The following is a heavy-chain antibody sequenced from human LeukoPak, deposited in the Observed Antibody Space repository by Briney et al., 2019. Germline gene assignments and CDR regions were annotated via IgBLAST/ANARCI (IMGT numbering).Heavy chain of an antibody. D-gene: IGHD1-1*01. CDR1: GFTFSSYA. J-gene: IGHJ4*02. CDR3: AKSRSGSANWALQIFDN. Sequence: GGSLRLSCAASGFTFSSYAMSWVRQAPGKGLEWVSAISGSGGSTYYADSVKGRFTISRDNSKNTLYLQMNSLRAEDTAVYYCAKSRSGSANWALQIFDNWGQGTLVTVSS. V-gene: IGHV3-23*01. CDR2: ISGSGGST.